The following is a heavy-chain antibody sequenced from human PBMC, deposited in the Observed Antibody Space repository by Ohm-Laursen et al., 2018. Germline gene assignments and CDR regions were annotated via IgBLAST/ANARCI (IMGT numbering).Heavy chain of an antibody. J-gene: IGHJ4*02. CDR1: GFTFSSYG. V-gene: IGHV3-33*01. Sequence: SLRLSCSASGFTFSSYGMHWVRQAPGKGLEWVAVIWYDGSNKYYADSVKGRFTISRDNSKNTLYLQMNSLRAEDTAVYYCARDAGGIAAASFDYWGQGTLVTVSS. D-gene: IGHD6-13*01. CDR2: IWYDGSNK. CDR3: ARDAGGIAAASFDY.